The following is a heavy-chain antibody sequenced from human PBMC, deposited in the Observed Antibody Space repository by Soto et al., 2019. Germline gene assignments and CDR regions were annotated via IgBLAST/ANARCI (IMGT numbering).Heavy chain of an antibody. CDR2: IYWDDDK. CDR3: XXXRCGGDCLQXYASHYYYGMDV. CDR1: GFSLSTSGVG. V-gene: IGHV2-5*02. Sequence: QITLKESGPTLVKPTQTLTLTCTFSGFSLSTSGVGVGWIRQPPGKALEWLALIYWDDDKRYSPSLRSRLTIRKDPSKNQXVLXXXNMDXVXTXXXXCXXXRCGGDCLQXYASHYYYGMDVWGQGTTVTVSS. J-gene: IGHJ6*02. D-gene: IGHD2-21*02.